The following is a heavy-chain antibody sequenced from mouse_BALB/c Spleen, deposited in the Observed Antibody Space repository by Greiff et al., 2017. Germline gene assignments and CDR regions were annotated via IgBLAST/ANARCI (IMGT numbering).Heavy chain of an antibody. V-gene: IGHV1S81*02. CDR3: TRYYGNHYYFDY. D-gene: IGHD2-1*01. Sequence: QVQLQQSGAELVKPGASVKLSCKASGYTFTSYYMYWVKQRPGQGLEWIGEINPSNGGTNFNEKFKSKATLTVDKASSTAYMQLSSLTSEDSAVYYCTRYYGNHYYFDYWGQGTTLTVSS. CDR1: GYTFTSYY. CDR2: INPSNGGT. J-gene: IGHJ2*01.